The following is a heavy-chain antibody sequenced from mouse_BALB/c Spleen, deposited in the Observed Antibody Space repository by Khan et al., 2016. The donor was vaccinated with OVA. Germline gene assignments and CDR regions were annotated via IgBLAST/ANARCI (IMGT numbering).Heavy chain of an antibody. Sequence: QVQLKQSGPGLVAPSQSLSITCTVSGFSLNGYSVNWVRQPPGQGLEWLGMIWGGGSTDYNSALKSRLNLIKDNYKSQLFLNINSLTTDDTARYYGARADYGNSREVMDYWGQGTSVTVSS. V-gene: IGHV2-6-7*01. CDR2: IWGGGST. CDR3: ARADYGNSREVMDY. CDR1: GFSLNGYS. D-gene: IGHD2-1*01. J-gene: IGHJ4*01.